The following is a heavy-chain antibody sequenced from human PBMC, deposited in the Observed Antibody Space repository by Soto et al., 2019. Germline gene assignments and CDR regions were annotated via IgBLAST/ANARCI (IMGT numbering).Heavy chain of an antibody. CDR1: GFIFRSYG. Sequence: GGSLRLSCEASGFIFRSYGMHWVRQAPGRGLEWVAVIWYAGSIRYYVDSVKGRFTISRDNSKNTLSLQVYSLRADKTGVYYCARSPSRWSPYFHYYGMGVWGQGTTVTVSS. CDR3: ARSPSRWSPYFHYYGMGV. D-gene: IGHD6-13*01. V-gene: IGHV3-33*01. CDR2: IWYAGSIR. J-gene: IGHJ6*02.